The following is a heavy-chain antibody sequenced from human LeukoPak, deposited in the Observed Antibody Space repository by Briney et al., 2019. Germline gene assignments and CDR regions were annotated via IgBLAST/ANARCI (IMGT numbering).Heavy chain of an antibody. V-gene: IGHV1-18*04. CDR2: ISAYNGNT. J-gene: IGHJ3*02. Sequence: ASVKVSCKASGYTFTSYGISWVRQAPGQGLEGMGWISAYNGNTNYAQKLQGRVTMTTDTSTSTAYMELRSLRSDDTAVYYCARVGVLRYFDWLRKNAFDIWGQGTVVTVSS. CDR3: ARVGVLRYFDWLRKNAFDI. CDR1: GYTFTSYG. D-gene: IGHD3-9*01.